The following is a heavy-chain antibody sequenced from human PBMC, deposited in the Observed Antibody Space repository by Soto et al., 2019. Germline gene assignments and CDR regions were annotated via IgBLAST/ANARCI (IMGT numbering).Heavy chain of an antibody. CDR1: GGSVSSGSYY. Sequence: QVQLQESGPGLVKPSETLSLTCTVSGGSVSSGSYYWSWIRQPPGKGLEWIGYIYYSGSTNYNPPLQSRVTISVDTSKNQFSLKLSSVTAADTAVYYCARWAAAGHFDYWGQGTLVTVSS. CDR2: IYYSGST. J-gene: IGHJ4*02. CDR3: ARWAAAGHFDY. D-gene: IGHD6-13*01. V-gene: IGHV4-61*01.